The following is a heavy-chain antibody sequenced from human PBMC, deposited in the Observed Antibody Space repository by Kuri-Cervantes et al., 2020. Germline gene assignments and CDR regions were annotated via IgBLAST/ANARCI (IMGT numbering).Heavy chain of an antibody. CDR1: GYTFTSYD. D-gene: IGHD6-19*01. Sequence: ASVKVSCKASGYTFTSYDINWVRQATGQGLEWMGWMNPNSGNTGYAQKFQGRVTMTRNTSISTAYMELSSLRSEDTAVYYCATQHSSGWYSFPKNWFDPWGQGTLVTVSS. CDR2: MNPNSGNT. CDR3: ATQHSSGWYSFPKNWFDP. J-gene: IGHJ5*02. V-gene: IGHV1-8*01.